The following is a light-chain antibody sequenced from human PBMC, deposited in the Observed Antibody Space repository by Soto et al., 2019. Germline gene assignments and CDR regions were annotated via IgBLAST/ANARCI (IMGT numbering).Light chain of an antibody. V-gene: IGKV1-8*01. Sequence: IQMTQSPSSVSASIGDTVTITCRASQDISSYLAWYQQKPGKAPELLIYAASTLQSGVQSRFSGSGSGTDFTLTISCLQSEDFATYYCKQYYSFPWTFGQGTKVDI. CDR1: QDISSY. CDR3: KQYYSFPWT. CDR2: AAS. J-gene: IGKJ1*01.